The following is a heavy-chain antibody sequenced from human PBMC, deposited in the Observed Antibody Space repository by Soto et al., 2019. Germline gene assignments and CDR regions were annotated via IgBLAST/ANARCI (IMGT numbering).Heavy chain of an antibody. CDR1: GFSFSDFY. J-gene: IGHJ6*02. CDR2: ISSAGSYI. Sequence: GGSLRLSCAASGFSFSDFYMSWIRQAPGKGLAWISSISSAGSYINYAGSLKGRFAISRDNANNSVFLHLTSLRAEDTAVYYCARSRLYSGLDVWGQGTTVTVSS. CDR3: ARSRLYSGLDV. D-gene: IGHD6-6*01. V-gene: IGHV3-11*06.